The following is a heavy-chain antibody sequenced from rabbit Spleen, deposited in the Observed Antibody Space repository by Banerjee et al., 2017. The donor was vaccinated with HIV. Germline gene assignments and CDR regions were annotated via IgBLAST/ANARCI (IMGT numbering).Heavy chain of an antibody. J-gene: IGHJ4*01. V-gene: IGHV1S45*01. CDR1: GLDFSASYW. CDR3: ARDLVAVIGWNFNL. CDR2: INIVTGKS. Sequence: QEQLVESGGGLVKPGTSLTLTCKASGLDFSASYWICWVRQAPGKGLEWIACINIVTGKSVYASWAKGRFMMSRTSSTTVTLQMTSLTAADTATYFCARDLVAVIGWNFNLWGQGTLVTVS. D-gene: IGHD1-1*01.